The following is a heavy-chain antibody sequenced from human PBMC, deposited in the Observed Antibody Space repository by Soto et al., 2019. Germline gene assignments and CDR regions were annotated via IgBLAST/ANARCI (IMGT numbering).Heavy chain of an antibody. CDR1: GSSFTRYW. CDR2: IYPVDPDT. Sequence: GDSVEISCKRSGSSFTRYWIGWVRQMPGTRLEWMGVIYPVDPDTRYSPSFQGQVTISAAKSISTAYLQWRSLKASETAMYYCARRATIFRVRPFDYWGQGTVVTAPQ. V-gene: IGHV5-51*01. CDR3: ARRATIFRVRPFDY. D-gene: IGHD3-3*01. J-gene: IGHJ4*02.